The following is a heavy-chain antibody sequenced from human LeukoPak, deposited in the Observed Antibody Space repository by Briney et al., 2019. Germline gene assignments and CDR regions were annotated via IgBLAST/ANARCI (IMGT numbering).Heavy chain of an antibody. V-gene: IGHV1-69*13. CDR2: IIPIFGTA. CDR3: ARVHAFDI. J-gene: IGHJ3*02. CDR1: GGTFISYA. Sequence: ASXXVSCKASGGTFISYAISWVRQAPGQGLEWMGGIIPIFGTANYAQKFQGRVTITADESTSTAYMELSSLRSEDTAVYYCARVHAFDIWGQGTMVTVSS.